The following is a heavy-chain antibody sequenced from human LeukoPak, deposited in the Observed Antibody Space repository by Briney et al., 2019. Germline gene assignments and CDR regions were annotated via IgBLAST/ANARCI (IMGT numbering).Heavy chain of an antibody. Sequence: ASVKVSCKASGHTFTSYGISWVRQAPGQGLERMGWISAYNGNTNYAQKLQGRVTMTTDTSTSTAYMELRSLRSDDTAVYYCARGAWALPYFDYWGQGTLVTVSS. CDR1: GHTFTSYG. J-gene: IGHJ4*02. CDR2: ISAYNGNT. V-gene: IGHV1-18*01. D-gene: IGHD7-27*01. CDR3: ARGAWALPYFDY.